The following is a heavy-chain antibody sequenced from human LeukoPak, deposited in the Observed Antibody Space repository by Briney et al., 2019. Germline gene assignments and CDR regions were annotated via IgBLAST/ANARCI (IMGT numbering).Heavy chain of an antibody. CDR3: AKVGATQHLDY. J-gene: IGHJ4*02. D-gene: IGHD1-26*01. Sequence: PGGSLRLSCAASGFTFSDYYMSWIRQAPGKGLEWVSYISSSGSPIYYADSVKGRFTISRDNSKNTLYLQMNSLRAEDTAVYYCAKVGATQHLDYWGQGTLVTVSS. V-gene: IGHV3-11*01. CDR2: ISSSGSPI. CDR1: GFTFSDYY.